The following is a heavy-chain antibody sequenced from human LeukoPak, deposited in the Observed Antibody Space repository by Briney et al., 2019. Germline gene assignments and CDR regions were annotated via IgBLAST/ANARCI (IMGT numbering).Heavy chain of an antibody. Sequence: PSETLSLTCAVSGGSISSCNWWRLVREPPREGVGLVWEIHHSGSTNYKPSLKSRVTISVDTSKNPFSLKLSSVTAADTAVYRCAHGLGSYYPTHYYYYMDVWGKETTVTISS. D-gene: IGHD3-10*01. CDR2: IHHSGST. J-gene: IGHJ6*03. CDR3: AHGLGSYYPTHYYYYMDV. CDR1: GGSISSCNW. V-gene: IGHV4-4*01.